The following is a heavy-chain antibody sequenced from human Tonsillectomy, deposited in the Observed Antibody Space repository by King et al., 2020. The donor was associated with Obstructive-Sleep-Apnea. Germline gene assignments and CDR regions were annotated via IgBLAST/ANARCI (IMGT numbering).Heavy chain of an antibody. D-gene: IGHD3-22*01. CDR1: GFTFSNAW. CDR3: RTPVVITNAYFDY. V-gene: IGHV3-15*01. Sequence: VQLVESGGGLVKPGGSLTLSCAASGFTFSNAWMSWVRQAPGKGLAWVGRIKSKTAGGTTDYSAPVKGRFTISREDSKNTLYLQMNSLKTEDTAVYYCRTPVVITNAYFDYWGQGTLVTVSS. J-gene: IGHJ4*02. CDR2: IKSKTAGGTT.